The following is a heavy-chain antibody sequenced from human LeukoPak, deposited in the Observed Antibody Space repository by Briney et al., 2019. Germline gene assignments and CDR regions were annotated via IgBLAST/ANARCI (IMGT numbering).Heavy chain of an antibody. D-gene: IGHD1-1*01. CDR1: GGTFSSYT. CDR3: ARVSGDWNDTRIFDY. V-gene: IGHV1-69*02. CDR2: IIPILGIA. Sequence: SVKLSCKASGGTFSSYTISWVRQAPGQGLEWMGRIIPILGIANYAQKFQGRVTITADKSTSTAYMELSSLRSEDTAVYYCARVSGDWNDTRIFDYWGQGTLVTVSS. J-gene: IGHJ4*02.